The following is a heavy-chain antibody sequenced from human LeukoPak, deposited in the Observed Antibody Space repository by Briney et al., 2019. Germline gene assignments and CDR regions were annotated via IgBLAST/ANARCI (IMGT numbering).Heavy chain of an antibody. V-gene: IGHV4-39*01. CDR3: AKHEGSYFDKSGYTFEY. CDR1: AGSVNRSPYY. CDR2: IHYSGNT. D-gene: IGHD3-22*01. J-gene: IGHJ4*02. Sequence: SDTLSLTCTVSAGSVNRSPYYWGWVRQPPGKGPEWIGSIHYSGNTYYNPSLKSRVTISVDTSRNQFSLKLSSVSAADRGIYYCAKHEGSYFDKSGYTFEYWGQGTLVTVSS.